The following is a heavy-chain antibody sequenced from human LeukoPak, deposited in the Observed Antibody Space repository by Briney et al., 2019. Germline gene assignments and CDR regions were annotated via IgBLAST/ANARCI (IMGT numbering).Heavy chain of an antibody. V-gene: IGHV1-18*01. CDR2: ISAYNGNT. D-gene: IGHD1-26*01. J-gene: IGHJ3*02. CDR3: ARGVHTRAAFDI. Sequence: GASVKVSCKASGYTFTTHGISWVRQAPGQGLEWMGWISAYNGNTNYAQKVQARVTMTTDTSTSTAYMELRSLRPDDTAVYYCARGVHTRAAFDIWGQGTMVTVSS. CDR1: GYTFTTHG.